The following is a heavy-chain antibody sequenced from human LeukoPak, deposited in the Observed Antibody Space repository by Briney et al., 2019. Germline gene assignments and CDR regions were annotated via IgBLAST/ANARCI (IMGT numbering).Heavy chain of an antibody. D-gene: IGHD2/OR15-2a*01. V-gene: IGHV3-53*01. J-gene: IGHJ4*02. CDR3: GRAGSFSPIEY. Sequence: GGSLRLSCAASGFSVSSNYMSWVRQAPGKGLEWVSVIYSDGSTYYADSVKGRFTISRDNSKNTLYLQMNSLRAEDTALYYCGRAGSFSPIEYWGQGTLVTVSS. CDR1: GFSVSSNY. CDR2: IYSDGST.